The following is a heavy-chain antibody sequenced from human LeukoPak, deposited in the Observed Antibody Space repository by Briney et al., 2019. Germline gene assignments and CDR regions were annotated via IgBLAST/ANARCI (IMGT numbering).Heavy chain of an antibody. CDR2: IYSGGST. V-gene: IGHV3-66*02. J-gene: IGHJ4*02. D-gene: IGHD3-3*02. CDR3: ARELAVSELDY. CDR1: GFTVSSNY. Sequence: PGGSLRLSCAASGFTVSSNYMSWVRQAPGKGLEWVSVIYSGGSTYYADSVKGRFTISRDNSKNTLYLQMNSLRAEVTAVYYCARELAVSELDYWGQGTLVTVSS.